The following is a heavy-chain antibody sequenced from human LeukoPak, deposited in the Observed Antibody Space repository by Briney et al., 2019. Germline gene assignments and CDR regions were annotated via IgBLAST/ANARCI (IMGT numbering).Heavy chain of an antibody. CDR2: TSWNSGSI. V-gene: IGHV3-9*01. CDR3: AKERYCSSNSCTEFDY. D-gene: IGHD2-2*01. CDR1: RFTFDDYA. J-gene: IGHJ4*02. Sequence: QPGRSLRPSCAASRFTFDDYAMHWVRQAPGKGLEWVSGTSWNSGSIGYADSVKGRFTISRDNAKNSLYLQMNSLRAEDTALYYCAKERYCSSNSCTEFDYWGQGTLVTVSS.